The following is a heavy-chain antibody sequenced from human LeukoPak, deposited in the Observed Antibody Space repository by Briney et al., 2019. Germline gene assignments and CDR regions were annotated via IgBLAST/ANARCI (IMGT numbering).Heavy chain of an antibody. Sequence: GGSLRLFCAASAFTFRSYGMRWVRQAPGKGLEWVAFIRSDGSDKYYADSVKGRFTISRDNSKNTLFLQMNSLRAEDTAVFYCAKDLGPGNYEGGGQWGKGTLVTVSS. CDR1: AFTFRSYG. V-gene: IGHV3-30*02. J-gene: IGHJ4*02. D-gene: IGHD1-7*01. CDR2: IRSDGSDK. CDR3: AKDLGPGNYEGGGQ.